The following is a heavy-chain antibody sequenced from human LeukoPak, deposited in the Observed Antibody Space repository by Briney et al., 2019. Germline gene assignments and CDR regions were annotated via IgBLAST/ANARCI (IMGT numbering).Heavy chain of an antibody. CDR1: GGTFSSYA. J-gene: IGHJ6*03. CDR3: ASSTGGLYYYYYMDV. D-gene: IGHD4-11*01. V-gene: IGHV1-69*06. Sequence: SVKVSCKASGGTFSSYAISWVRQAPGQGLEWMGGIIPIFGTANYAQKFQGRVTITADKSTSTAYMELSSLRSEDTAVYYCASSTGGLYYYYYMDVWGKGTTVTVSS. CDR2: IIPIFGTA.